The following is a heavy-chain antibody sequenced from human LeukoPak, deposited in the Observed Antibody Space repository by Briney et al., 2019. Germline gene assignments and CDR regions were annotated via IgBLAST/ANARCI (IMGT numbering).Heavy chain of an antibody. CDR3: ARGLSALDY. D-gene: IGHD2-2*01. Sequence: GGSLRLSCAASGSTFSTSWMAWIRQAPGKGLDWLGNINPDGSTINYVDSVKGRFTFSRDNAKNSLYLQMNSLRAEDTAVYYCARGLSALDYWGQGTLVTVSS. J-gene: IGHJ4*02. CDR2: INPDGSTI. CDR1: GSTFSTSW. V-gene: IGHV3-7*01.